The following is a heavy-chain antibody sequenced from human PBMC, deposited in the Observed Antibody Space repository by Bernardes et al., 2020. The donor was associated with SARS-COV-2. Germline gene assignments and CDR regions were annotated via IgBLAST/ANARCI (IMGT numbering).Heavy chain of an antibody. CDR1: GFTFSSYA. CDR2: ISSSWGRT. CDR3: AKPYYYGSGRIDPFDF. D-gene: IGHD3-10*01. J-gene: IGHJ4*02. V-gene: IGHV3-23*01. Sequence: GSLRLSCSASGFTFSSYAMSWVRQAPGKGLEWVSSISSSWGRTYYGDSVKGRFTISRDNSKNTLDLQMNSLRAEDTAIYYCAKPYYYGSGRIDPFDFWGQGTLVTVSS.